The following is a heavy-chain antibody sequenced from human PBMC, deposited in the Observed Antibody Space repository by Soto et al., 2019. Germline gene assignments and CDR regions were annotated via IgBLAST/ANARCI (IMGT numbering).Heavy chain of an antibody. CDR1: GFSFSSYA. Sequence: VQLLESGGGLVQPGESLRLSCEASGFSFSSYAMIWVRQAPGKGLEWVSVISGSGGSSYFADSVKGRFTISRDNFTNMLYLEMSSLTAEATAIYFWAKASIEYSASIDYWCPGTLVIVSS. D-gene: IGHD4-4*01. CDR3: AKASIEYSASIDY. CDR2: ISGSGGSS. J-gene: IGHJ4*02. V-gene: IGHV3-23*01.